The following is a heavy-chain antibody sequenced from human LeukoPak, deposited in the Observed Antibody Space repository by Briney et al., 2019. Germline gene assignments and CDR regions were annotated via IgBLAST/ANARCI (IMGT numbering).Heavy chain of an antibody. CDR2: IYPGDSDT. D-gene: IGHD6-13*01. CDR1: GYSFTSYW. V-gene: IGHV5-51*01. Sequence: SGESLKISCKGSGYSFTSYWIGWVRQMPGKGLEWMGIIYPGDSDTRYSPSFQGQVTISADKSISTAYPQWSSLKASDTAMYYCARPALPITAAAANPYYFDYWGQGTLVTVSS. J-gene: IGHJ4*02. CDR3: ARPALPITAAAANPYYFDY.